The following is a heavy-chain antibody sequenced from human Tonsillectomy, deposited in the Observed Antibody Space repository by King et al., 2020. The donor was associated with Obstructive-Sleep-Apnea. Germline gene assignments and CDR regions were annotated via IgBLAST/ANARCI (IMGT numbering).Heavy chain of an antibody. D-gene: IGHD1-26*01. V-gene: IGHV3-30*04. CDR1: GFTFSNYA. J-gene: IGHJ4*02. CDR3: ARTTPFDY. CDR2: ISYDVTNT. Sequence: VQLVESGGGVVQPGRSLRLSCAASGFTFSNYAMHWVRQAPGEGLEWVAVISYDVTNTYYADSVQGRFTISRDNSKNTLYLQVNSLRAEDTALFYCARTTPFDYWGQGTLVTVSS.